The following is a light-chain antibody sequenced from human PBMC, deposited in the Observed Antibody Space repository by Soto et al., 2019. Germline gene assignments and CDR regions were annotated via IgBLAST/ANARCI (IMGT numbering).Light chain of an antibody. CDR3: QKYDYSRT. CDR2: DVS. J-gene: IGKJ1*01. V-gene: IGKV1-5*01. Sequence: DIQMTQSPSAXSASVGDTVTITCRASQSISASLAWYQHKPGGAPKLLIYDVSSLESGVPSRFSGSGSGTEFSLTIRGLQPDDFATYYCQKYDYSRTLGQGTKEDIK. CDR1: QSISAS.